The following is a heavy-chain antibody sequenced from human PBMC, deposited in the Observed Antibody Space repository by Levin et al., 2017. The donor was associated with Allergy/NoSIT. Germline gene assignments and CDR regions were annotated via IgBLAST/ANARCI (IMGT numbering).Heavy chain of an antibody. CDR1: GFTFSSYW. D-gene: IGHD6-19*01. CDR2: IKQDGSEK. CDR3: ARAILGIERGSSGHSDAFDI. J-gene: IGHJ3*02. V-gene: IGHV3-7*01. Sequence: GESLKISCAASGFTFSSYWMSWVRQAPGKGLEWVANIKQDGSEKYYVDSVKGRFTISRDNAKNSLYLQMNSLRAEDTAVYYCARAILGIERGSSGHSDAFDIWGQGTMVTVSS.